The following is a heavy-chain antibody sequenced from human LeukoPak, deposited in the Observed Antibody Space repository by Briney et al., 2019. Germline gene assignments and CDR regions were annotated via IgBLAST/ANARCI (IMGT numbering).Heavy chain of an antibody. D-gene: IGHD6-19*01. J-gene: IGHJ4*02. Sequence: SETLSLTCTVSGGSISSYYWSWIRQPPGKGLEWIGYIYYSGSTNYNPSLKSRVTISVDTSKNQFSLKLSSVTAADTAVYYCARDRRAVAVYFDYWGQGTLVTVSS. V-gene: IGHV4-59*01. CDR3: ARDRRAVAVYFDY. CDR2: IYYSGST. CDR1: GGSISSYY.